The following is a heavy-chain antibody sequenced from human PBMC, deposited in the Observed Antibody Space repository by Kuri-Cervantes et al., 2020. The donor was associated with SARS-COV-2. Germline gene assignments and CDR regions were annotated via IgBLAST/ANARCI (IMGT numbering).Heavy chain of an antibody. V-gene: IGHV1-3*01. CDR2: INAGNGNT. CDR3: ARLVGGSSLVRANWFDP. Sequence: ASVKVSCKASGYTFTSYGISWVRQAPGQRLEWMGWINAGNGNTKYSQKFQGRVTITRDTSASTAYMELSSLRSEDTAVYYCARLVGGSSLVRANWFDPWGQGTLVTVSS. CDR1: GYTFTSYG. J-gene: IGHJ5*02. D-gene: IGHD6-13*01.